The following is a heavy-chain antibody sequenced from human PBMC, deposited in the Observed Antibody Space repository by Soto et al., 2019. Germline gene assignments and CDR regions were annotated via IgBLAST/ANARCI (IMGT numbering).Heavy chain of an antibody. CDR3: AKDRVESGLGEIDY. Sequence: EVQLVESGGGLVQPGGSLRLSCAASGFTFSSYWMSWVRQAPGKGLEWVANIKQDGSKKYYADSVKGRFTISRDNSKNTLYLQMNSLRVEDTAIYYCAKDRVESGLGEIDYWGQGSLVSVSS. J-gene: IGHJ4*02. D-gene: IGHD3-16*01. CDR1: GFTFSSYW. V-gene: IGHV3-7*01. CDR2: IKQDGSKK.